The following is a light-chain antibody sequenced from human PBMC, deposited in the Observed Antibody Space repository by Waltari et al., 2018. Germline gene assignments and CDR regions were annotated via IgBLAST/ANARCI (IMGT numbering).Light chain of an antibody. CDR2: LAS. Sequence: EIVLTQSPGTLSLSPGERATLPCRASQSINNNYLAWYQQKPGQAPRLLIYLASSRATGIPDRFSGSGSGTDFTLTISRLEPEDFAVYYCQQYGGSPPYTFGQGTKLEIE. CDR1: QSINNNY. CDR3: QQYGGSPPYT. V-gene: IGKV3-20*01. J-gene: IGKJ2*01.